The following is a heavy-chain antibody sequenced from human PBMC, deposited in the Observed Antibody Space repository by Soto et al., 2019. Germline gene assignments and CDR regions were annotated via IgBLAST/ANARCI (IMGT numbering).Heavy chain of an antibody. Sequence: EVQLLESGGGLVQPGGSLRLSCAASGFTFSSYAMSWVRQAPGKGLERVSAISGSGGSTYYADSVKGRFTISRDNSKNTLYLQMNSLGAEDTAVYYCAKCWDDFWGGYRSFNWFDPWGQGTLVTVSS. J-gene: IGHJ5*02. V-gene: IGHV3-23*01. CDR3: AKCWDDFWGGYRSFNWFDP. CDR1: GFTFSSYA. D-gene: IGHD3-3*01. CDR2: ISGSGGST.